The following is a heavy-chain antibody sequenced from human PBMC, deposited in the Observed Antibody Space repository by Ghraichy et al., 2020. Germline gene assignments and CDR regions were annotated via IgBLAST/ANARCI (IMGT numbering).Heavy chain of an antibody. CDR3: ARDWIVVPAAMYWFDP. D-gene: IGHD2-2*01. CDR1: RDTFELHH. J-gene: IGHJ5*02. Sequence: ASVKVSCKIGRDTFELHHVFGARMASCAWKKKKGRINPNSGGTNYAQKVQGRVTMTRDTSISTAYMELSRLRSDDTAVYYCARDWIVVPAAMYWFDPWGQGTLVTVSS. CDR2: INPNSGGT. V-gene: IGHV1-2*06.